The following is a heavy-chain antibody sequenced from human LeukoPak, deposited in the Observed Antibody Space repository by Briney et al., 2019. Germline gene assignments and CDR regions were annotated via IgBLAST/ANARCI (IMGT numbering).Heavy chain of an antibody. Sequence: PSETLSLTCAVSGYSISSGYHWGWIRQPPGKGLEWIGSIYHSGSTYYNPSLKSRVTISVDTSKNQFSLKLSSVTAADTAVYYCARVAGLRVATIPDEFDYWGQGTLVTVSS. V-gene: IGHV4-38-2*01. CDR1: GYSISSGYH. J-gene: IGHJ4*02. CDR3: ARVAGLRVATIPDEFDY. D-gene: IGHD5-12*01. CDR2: IYHSGST.